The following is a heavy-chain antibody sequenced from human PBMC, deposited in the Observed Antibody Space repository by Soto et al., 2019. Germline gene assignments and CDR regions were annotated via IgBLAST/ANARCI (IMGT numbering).Heavy chain of an antibody. V-gene: IGHV3-9*01. CDR3: AKGVDYDYGSGAPFDY. CDR2: ISWNSGSI. J-gene: IGHJ4*02. D-gene: IGHD3-3*01. CDR1: GFTFDDYA. Sequence: EVQLVESGGGLVQPGRSLRLSCAASGFTFDDYAMHWVRQAPGKGLEWVSGISWNSGSIGYADSVKGRFTISKDTAKNSLYLQMNSLRSEDTAMYYCAKGVDYDYGSGAPFDYLGQGTLVTVSS.